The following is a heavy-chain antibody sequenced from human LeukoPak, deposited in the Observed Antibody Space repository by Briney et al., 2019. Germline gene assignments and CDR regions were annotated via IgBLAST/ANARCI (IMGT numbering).Heavy chain of an antibody. CDR3: ARLSADSYGSGTYYSPFDY. V-gene: IGHV4-38-2*02. CDR2: IYHSGST. J-gene: IGHJ4*02. Sequence: SETLSLTCTVSGYSISSGYYWGWIRQPPGKGLEWIGSIYHSGSTYYNPSLKSRVTISVDTSKNQFSLKLSSVTAADTAVYYCARLSADSYGSGTYYSPFDYWGQGTLVTVSS. D-gene: IGHD3-10*01. CDR1: GYSISSGYY.